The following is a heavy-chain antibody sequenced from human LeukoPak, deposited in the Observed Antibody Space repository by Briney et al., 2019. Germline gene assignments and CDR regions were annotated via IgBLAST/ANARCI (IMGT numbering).Heavy chain of an antibody. D-gene: IGHD5-24*01. V-gene: IGHV3-74*01. CDR1: GFSFNRYW. CDR3: ARGGDGSNSLINY. Sequence: GGSLRLSCAASGFSFNRYWMHWVRQDPGKGPVWVSRINPDRTITNYAGSVKGRFTISRDNAKSMMFLQMNSLSVEDTAVYYCARGGDGSNSLINYWGQGTLVTVSS. CDR2: INPDRTIT. J-gene: IGHJ4*02.